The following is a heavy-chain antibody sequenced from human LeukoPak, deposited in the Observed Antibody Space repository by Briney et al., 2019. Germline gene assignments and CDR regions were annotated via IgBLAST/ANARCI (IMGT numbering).Heavy chain of an antibody. CDR3: AVVVVTAIGSYYFDY. D-gene: IGHD2-21*02. J-gene: IGHJ4*02. Sequence: SVKVSCTASGGTFSSYAISWVRQAPGQGLEWMGGIIPIFGTANYAQKFQGRVTITADESTSTAYMELSSLRSEDTAVYYCAVVVVTAIGSYYFDYWGQGTLVTVSS. V-gene: IGHV1-69*01. CDR2: IIPIFGTA. CDR1: GGTFSSYA.